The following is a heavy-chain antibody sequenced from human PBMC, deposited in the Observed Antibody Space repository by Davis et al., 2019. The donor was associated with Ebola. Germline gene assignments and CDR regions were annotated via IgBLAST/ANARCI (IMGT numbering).Heavy chain of an antibody. V-gene: IGHV1-18*04. CDR1: GYTFTSYY. CDR2: ISAYNGNT. D-gene: IGHD1-26*01. J-gene: IGHJ3*02. Sequence: ASVKVSCKASGYTFTSYYMHWVRQAPGQGREWMGWISAYNGNTNYAQILQGRVTMTTDTSTGTAYMELRSLRSDDTAVYFCARTSIVGTTTTASDIWGQGTKVTVSS. CDR3: ARTSIVGTTTTASDI.